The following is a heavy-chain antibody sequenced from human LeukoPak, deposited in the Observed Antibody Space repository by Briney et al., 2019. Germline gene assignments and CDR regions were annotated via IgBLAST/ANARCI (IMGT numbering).Heavy chain of an antibody. CDR3: ARGGYSGSRQRYFDY. CDR2: ITPIFGTA. V-gene: IGHV1-69*05. J-gene: IGHJ4*02. CDR1: GGTFSSYA. Sequence: SVKVSCKASGGTFSSYAISWVRQAPGQGLEWMGGITPIFGTAKYAQKVQGRVTMSTDESTSTAYMELSSLRSEDTAVYYCARGGYSGSRQRYFDYWGQGTLVTVSS. D-gene: IGHD5-12*01.